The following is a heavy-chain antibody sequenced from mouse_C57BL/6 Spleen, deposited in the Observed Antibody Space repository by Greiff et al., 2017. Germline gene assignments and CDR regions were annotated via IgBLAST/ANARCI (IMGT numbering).Heavy chain of an antibody. Sequence: EVKLMESGGGLVKPGGSLKLSCAASGFTFSSYAMSWFRQPPETRLEWVATISDGGSYTYYPDNVKGRFTISRDNAKNNLYLQMSHLKSEDTAMYYCARDDSNGVAYWGQGTLVTVSA. CDR3: ARDDSNGVAY. CDR2: ISDGGSYT. V-gene: IGHV5-4*01. CDR1: GFTFSSYA. D-gene: IGHD2-5*01. J-gene: IGHJ3*01.